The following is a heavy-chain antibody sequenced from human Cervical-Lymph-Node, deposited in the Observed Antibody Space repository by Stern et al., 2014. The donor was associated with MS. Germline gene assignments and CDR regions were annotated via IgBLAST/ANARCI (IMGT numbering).Heavy chain of an antibody. Sequence: QVTLRESGPVLVKPTETLTLTCTVSGFSLSNAKMGVSWIRQPPGKAPEWLAHIFSSGEKSYRTSLMSRLTISKDTAKSQVALTMTNMDPVDTATYYCARIDPAHSSSYLYYFDYWGQGTLVTVSS. V-gene: IGHV2-26*01. J-gene: IGHJ4*02. CDR1: GFSLSNAKMG. CDR3: ARIDPAHSSSYLYYFDY. D-gene: IGHD3-22*01. CDR2: IFSSGEK.